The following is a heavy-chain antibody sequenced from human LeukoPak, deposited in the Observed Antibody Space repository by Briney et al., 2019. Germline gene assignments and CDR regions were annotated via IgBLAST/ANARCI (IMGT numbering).Heavy chain of an antibody. J-gene: IGHJ5*02. CDR1: GGSFSGYY. CDR3: ASGAFLGYCSSTSCPGWFDP. Sequence: SETLSLTCAVYGGSFSGYYWSWIRQPPGKGLEWIGEINHSGSTNYNPSLKSRVTISVDTSKNQYSLKLSSVTAADTAVYYCASGAFLGYCSSTSCPGWFDPWGQGTLVTVSS. CDR2: INHSGST. D-gene: IGHD2-2*01. V-gene: IGHV4-34*01.